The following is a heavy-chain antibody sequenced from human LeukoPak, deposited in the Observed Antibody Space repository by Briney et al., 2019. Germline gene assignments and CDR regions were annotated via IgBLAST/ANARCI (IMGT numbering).Heavy chain of an antibody. V-gene: IGHV4-31*03. Sequence: PSETLSLTCTVSGGSISSGGYYWNWIRQHPGKGLEWIGYIYYSGSTNYNPSLKSRITISLDTSKNQFSLKLSSVTAADTAVCYCASGSSVSYFDYWGQGTLVTVSS. D-gene: IGHD2-2*01. J-gene: IGHJ4*02. CDR1: GGSISSGGYY. CDR3: ASGSSVSYFDY. CDR2: IYYSGST.